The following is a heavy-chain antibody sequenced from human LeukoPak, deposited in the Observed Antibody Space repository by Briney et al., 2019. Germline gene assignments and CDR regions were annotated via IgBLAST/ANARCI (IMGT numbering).Heavy chain of an antibody. J-gene: IGHJ4*02. CDR1: GYTFTSYY. D-gene: IGHD3-22*01. V-gene: IGHV1-46*01. CDR3: ARSSSGYYPFDY. CDR2: INPSGGST. Sequence: ASVKVSCKASGYTFTSYYMHWVRQAPGQGLEWMGIINPSGGSTSYAQKFQGRVTMTRDTSTSTVYMELSSLRSEDMAVYYCARSSSGYYPFDYWGQGTLVTVSS.